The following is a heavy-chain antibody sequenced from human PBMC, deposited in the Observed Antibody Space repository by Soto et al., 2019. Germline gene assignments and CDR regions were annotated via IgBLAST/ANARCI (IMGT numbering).Heavy chain of an antibody. CDR2: MNPNSGNT. V-gene: IGHV1-8*01. Sequence: ASVKVSCKASGYTFTNYDINWVRQATGQGLEWMGWMNPNSGNTGYAQKFQGRVTMTRNTSMSTASMELSSLRSEDTAVYYCARGPMSCTSSSCPYFFDYWVPETLLVTVSS. CDR1: GYTFTNYD. J-gene: IGHJ4*03. CDR3: ARGPMSCTSSSCPYFFDY. D-gene: IGHD2-2*01.